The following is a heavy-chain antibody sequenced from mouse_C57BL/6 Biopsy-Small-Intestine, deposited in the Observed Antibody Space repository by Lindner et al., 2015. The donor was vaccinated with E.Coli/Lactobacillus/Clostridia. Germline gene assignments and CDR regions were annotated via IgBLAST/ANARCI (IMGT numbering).Heavy chain of an antibody. CDR2: INPSSGIA. D-gene: IGHD1-1*02. CDR1: GYTLTSYY. V-gene: IGHV1-4*01. CDR3: ARGTWDYAY. Sequence: SVKVSCKASGYTLTSYYLHWVRQAPGQGLEWMGLINPSSGIANYAQRLQDRFTMTRDTSTSTVYMDLTSLTSEDTAVYYCARGTWDYAYWGQGTLVTVSS. J-gene: IGHJ4*01.